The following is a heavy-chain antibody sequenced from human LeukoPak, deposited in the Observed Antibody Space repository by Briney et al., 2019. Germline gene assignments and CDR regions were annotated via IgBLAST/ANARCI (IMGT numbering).Heavy chain of an antibody. CDR2: IGKNGNLV. J-gene: IGHJ6*03. Sequence: GGSLRLSCAASGFTFSDFYMSWIRQAPGKGLEWISYIGKNGNLVDYADSVKGRFTVSRDNTRNLMFLQMNSLRAEGTAVYYCARVSSGWQSGYYYYMDVWGKGTTVTVSS. V-gene: IGHV3-11*01. CDR3: ARVSSGWQSGYYYYMDV. D-gene: IGHD6-19*01. CDR1: GFTFSDFY.